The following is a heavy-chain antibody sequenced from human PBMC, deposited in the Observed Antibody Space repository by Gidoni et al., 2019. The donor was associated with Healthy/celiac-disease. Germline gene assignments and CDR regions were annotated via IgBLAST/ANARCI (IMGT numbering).Heavy chain of an antibody. J-gene: IGHJ6*02. CDR3: ARELSSGGTDYYGMDV. Sequence: QVQLVQSGAEVKKPGASVTVSCKASGYTFTSYYMHWVRQAPGQGLEWLGIINPSGGSTSYAQKFQGRVTMTRDTSTSTVYMELSSLRSEDTAVYYCARELSSGGTDYYGMDVWGQGTTVTVSS. D-gene: IGHD6-19*01. CDR1: GYTFTSYY. CDR2: INPSGGST. V-gene: IGHV1-46*01.